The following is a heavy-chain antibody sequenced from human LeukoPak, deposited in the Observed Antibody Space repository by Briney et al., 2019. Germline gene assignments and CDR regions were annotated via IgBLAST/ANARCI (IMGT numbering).Heavy chain of an antibody. CDR1: GFTFNTYW. J-gene: IGHJ6*03. CDR2: ISSSSSYI. D-gene: IGHD1-26*01. V-gene: IGHV3-21*04. Sequence: GGSLRLSCAASGFTFNTYWMHWVRQAPGKGLEWVSSISSSSSYIYYADSVEGRFTISRDNAKNSLYLQMNSLRVEDTAVYYCAKNRGAGSHYYYHMNVWGKGTTVTVSS. CDR3: AKNRGAGSHYYYHMNV.